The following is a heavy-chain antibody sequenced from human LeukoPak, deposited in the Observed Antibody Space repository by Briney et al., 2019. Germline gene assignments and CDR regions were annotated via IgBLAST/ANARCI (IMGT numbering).Heavy chain of an antibody. V-gene: IGHV1-3*01. J-gene: IGHJ4*02. CDR2: INPGNGNT. CDR3: ARDIVGATTLFDY. Sequence: ASVKVSCKASGYTFTSYAMHWVRQAPGQRLEWMGWINPGNGNTKYSQKFQGRVTITRDTSATAIYMELSSLRSEDTAVYYCARDIVGATTLFDYWGQGTLVTVSS. CDR1: GYTFTSYA. D-gene: IGHD1-26*01.